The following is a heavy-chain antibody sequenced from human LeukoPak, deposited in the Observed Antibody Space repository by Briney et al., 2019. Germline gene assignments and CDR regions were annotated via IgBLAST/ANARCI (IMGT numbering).Heavy chain of an antibody. D-gene: IGHD2-2*01. CDR1: GFTFSSYA. Sequence: GGSLRLSCAASGFTFSSYAMSWVRQAPGKGLEWVSAISGSGGSTYYADSVKGRFTISRDNSKNTLYLQMNSLRAEDTAVYYCAKSGSTSILYYYYGMDVWGQGTTVTVSS. CDR2: ISGSGGST. V-gene: IGHV3-23*01. J-gene: IGHJ6*02. CDR3: AKSGSTSILYYYYGMDV.